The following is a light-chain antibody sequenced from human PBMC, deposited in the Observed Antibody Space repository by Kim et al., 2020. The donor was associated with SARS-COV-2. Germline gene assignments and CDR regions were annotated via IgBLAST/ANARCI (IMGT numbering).Light chain of an antibody. Sequence: GQSVTISCTGTSSDIGGYNYVSWYQQHPDKAPKLMIYDVSKRPSGVSNRFSGSKSGNTASLTVSGLQAEDEADYFCSSFAGSSTYVFGTGTKVTVL. J-gene: IGLJ1*01. CDR3: SSFAGSSTYV. CDR1: SSDIGGYNY. CDR2: DVS. V-gene: IGLV2-14*04.